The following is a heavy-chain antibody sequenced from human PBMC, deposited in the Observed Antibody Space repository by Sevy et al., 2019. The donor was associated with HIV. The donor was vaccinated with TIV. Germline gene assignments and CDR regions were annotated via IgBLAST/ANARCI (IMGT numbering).Heavy chain of an antibody. J-gene: IGHJ4*02. Sequence: GGSLRLSCAASEFTFSSYGMHWVRQAPGKGLEWVAVISYDGSNKYYADSVKGRFTNSRDNSKNTLYLQMNSLRAEDTAVYYCAKDVSSGSPIYLFDYWGQGTLVTVSS. CDR3: AKDVSSGSPIYLFDY. CDR2: ISYDGSNK. CDR1: EFTFSSYG. D-gene: IGHD6-19*01. V-gene: IGHV3-30*18.